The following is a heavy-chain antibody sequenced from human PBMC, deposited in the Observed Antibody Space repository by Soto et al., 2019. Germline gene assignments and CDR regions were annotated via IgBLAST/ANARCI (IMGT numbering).Heavy chain of an antibody. Sequence: VQLVESGGGLVKPGGSLRLSCAASGFTFSDYYMSWIRQAPGKGLEWVSYISSSGSTIYYADSVKGRFTISRDNAKNSLYLQMNSLRAEDTAVYYCARRIVAAKIYYYYYYMDVWGKGTTVTVSS. CDR1: GFTFSDYY. CDR3: ARRIVAAKIYYYYYYMDV. V-gene: IGHV3-11*01. CDR2: ISSSGSTI. J-gene: IGHJ6*03. D-gene: IGHD5-12*01.